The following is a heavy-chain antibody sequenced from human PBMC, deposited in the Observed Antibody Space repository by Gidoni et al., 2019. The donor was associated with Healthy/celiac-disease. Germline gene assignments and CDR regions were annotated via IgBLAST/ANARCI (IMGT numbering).Heavy chain of an antibody. CDR1: GFTFSSYA. J-gene: IGHJ4*02. V-gene: IGHV3-30*04. Sequence: QVQLVESGGGVVQPGRSLRLSCAASGFTFSSYAMHWVRQAPGKGREWVAVISYDGSNKYYADSVKGRFTSSRDNSKNTLYLQMNSLRAEDTAVYYCARGGTVLLWFGELPDDYWGQGTLVTVSS. CDR3: ARGGTVLLWFGELPDDY. D-gene: IGHD3-10*01. CDR2: ISYDGSNK.